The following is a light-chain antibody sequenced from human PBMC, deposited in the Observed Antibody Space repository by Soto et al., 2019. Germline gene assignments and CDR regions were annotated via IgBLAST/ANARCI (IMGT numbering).Light chain of an antibody. V-gene: IGKV3-15*01. CDR1: QSIGDT. Sequence: EIVVTQSPASLSVSPLGVASPSFMASQSIGDTLSLNQQKPGQSPRLLIHGASTRAPGFPARFRVSGSGTYFTLTISIVEPEDVAFYNCQHYGTAPPGYVFGQGTKVDIK. J-gene: IGKJ2*01. CDR3: QHYGTAPPGYV. CDR2: GAS.